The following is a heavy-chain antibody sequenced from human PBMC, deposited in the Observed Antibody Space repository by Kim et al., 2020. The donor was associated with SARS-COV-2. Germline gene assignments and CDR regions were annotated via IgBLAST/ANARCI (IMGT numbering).Heavy chain of an antibody. CDR1: GYSFTSYG. CDR2: ISAYNANT. V-gene: IGHV1-18*04. CDR3: ARANSGDSDGYGMDV. J-gene: IGHJ6*02. D-gene: IGHD5-12*01. Sequence: ASVKVSCKASGYSFTSYGISWVRQAPGQGLEWMGWISAYNANTNYAQKLQGRVTMTTDTSTSTAYMELRSLRSDDTAVYYCARANSGDSDGYGMDVWGQGTTVTVSS.